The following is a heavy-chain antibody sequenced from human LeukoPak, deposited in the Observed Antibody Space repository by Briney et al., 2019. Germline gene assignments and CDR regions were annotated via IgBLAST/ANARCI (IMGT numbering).Heavy chain of an antibody. CDR3: ARRSQGAYLDAFDI. CDR1: GGSISSYY. V-gene: IGHV4-59*08. Sequence: SETLSLTCTVSGGSISSYYWSWIRQPPGKRLEWIGYIYYSGSTSYNPSLKSRVTIPIDTSKNQFSLKLSSVTAADTAVYYCARRSQGAYLDAFDIWGQGTMVTVSS. D-gene: IGHD2-2*01. J-gene: IGHJ3*02. CDR2: IYYSGST.